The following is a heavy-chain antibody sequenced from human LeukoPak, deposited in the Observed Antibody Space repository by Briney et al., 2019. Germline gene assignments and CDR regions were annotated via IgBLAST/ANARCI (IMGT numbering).Heavy chain of an antibody. CDR1: GYTFTGYY. V-gene: IGHV1-2*02. CDR2: INPNSGGT. Sequence: GASVKVSCKASGYTFTGYYMHWVRQAPGQGLEWMGWINPNSGGTNYAQKLQGRVTMTRDTSISTAYTELSRLRSDDTAVYYCARDIVTGTTPGWYFDLWGRGTLVTVSS. J-gene: IGHJ2*01. D-gene: IGHD1-7*01. CDR3: ARDIVTGTTPGWYFDL.